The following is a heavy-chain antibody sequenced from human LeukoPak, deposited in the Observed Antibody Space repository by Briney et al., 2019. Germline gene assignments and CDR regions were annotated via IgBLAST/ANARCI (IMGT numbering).Heavy chain of an antibody. D-gene: IGHD3-10*01. CDR2: LYISGST. Sequence: SETLSLTCTVSGASISSYYYNWIRQTAGRGLEWIGRLYISGSTDYNPPLKSRVTISVDTSKNQFSLKLSSVTAADTAVYFCARDLSGSLYFDYWGQGVLVTVSS. J-gene: IGHJ4*02. V-gene: IGHV4-4*07. CDR1: GASISSYY. CDR3: ARDLSGSLYFDY.